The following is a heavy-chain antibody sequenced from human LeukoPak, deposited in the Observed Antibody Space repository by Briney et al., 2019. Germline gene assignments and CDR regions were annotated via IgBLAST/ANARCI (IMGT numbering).Heavy chain of an antibody. CDR1: GYTFTSYD. D-gene: IGHD3-10*01. CDR2: MNPNSGNT. J-gene: IGHJ6*02. V-gene: IGHV1-8*01. CDR3: AREGYYGSGRKTIYGMDV. Sequence: ASVKVSCKASGYTFTSYDINWVRQATGQGLEWMGWMNPNSGNTGYAQKFQGRVTMTRNTSISTAYMELSSLRSEDTAVYYCAREGYYGSGRKTIYGMDVWGQGTTVTVSS.